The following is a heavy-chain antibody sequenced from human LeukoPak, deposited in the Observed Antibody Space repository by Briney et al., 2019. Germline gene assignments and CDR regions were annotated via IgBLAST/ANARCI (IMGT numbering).Heavy chain of an antibody. Sequence: PSQTLSLTCTVSGGSISSGDYYWSWIRQPPGKGLEWIGYIYYSGSTYYNPSLKSRVTISVDTSKNQFSLKLSSVTAADTAVYYCASHSPFNYYDSSGDAFDIWGQGTMVTVSS. CDR2: IYYSGST. D-gene: IGHD3-22*01. CDR3: ASHSPFNYYDSSGDAFDI. CDR1: GGSISSGDYY. V-gene: IGHV4-30-4*01. J-gene: IGHJ3*02.